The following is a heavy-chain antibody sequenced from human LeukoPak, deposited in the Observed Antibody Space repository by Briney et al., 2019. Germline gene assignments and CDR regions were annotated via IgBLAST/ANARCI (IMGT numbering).Heavy chain of an antibody. V-gene: IGHV3-30-3*01. CDR2: ISYDGSNK. Sequence: GGSLRLSCAASGFTFSSCAMHWVRQAPGKGLEWVAVISYDGSNKYYADSVKGRFTISRDNSKNTLYLQMNSLRAEDTAVYYCARPYPYGGNQLGDAFDIWGQGTMVTVSS. CDR3: ARPYPYGGNQLGDAFDI. J-gene: IGHJ3*02. D-gene: IGHD4-23*01. CDR1: GFTFSSCA.